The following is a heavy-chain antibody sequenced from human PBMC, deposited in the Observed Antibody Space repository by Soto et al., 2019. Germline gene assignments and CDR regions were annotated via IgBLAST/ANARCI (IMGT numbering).Heavy chain of an antibody. CDR3: ASSMGIAVAGSPPPPGDY. Sequence: SETLSLTCTVSGGSISSSSYYWGWIRHPPGKGLEWVGTIYFSWSTYYNPSLKSRVTISVDTSKNQFSLKLSSVTAADTAVYYCASSMGIAVAGSPPPPGDYWGQGTLVT. D-gene: IGHD6-19*01. CDR1: GGSISSSSYY. CDR2: IYFSWST. J-gene: IGHJ4*02. V-gene: IGHV4-39*01.